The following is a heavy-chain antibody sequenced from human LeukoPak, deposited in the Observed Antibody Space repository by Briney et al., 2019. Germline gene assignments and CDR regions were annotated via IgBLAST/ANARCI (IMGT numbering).Heavy chain of an antibody. J-gene: IGHJ4*02. V-gene: IGHV4-59*01. D-gene: IGHD6-19*01. Sequence: SGTLSLTCTVSGGSISSYYWSWIRQPPGKGLEWIGYFHYSGSTNNNPSLKSRVTISVDTSKNQFSLRLSSVTAADTAVYYCARVSGSGWYLGFDYWGQGTLVTVSS. CDR1: GGSISSYY. CDR2: FHYSGST. CDR3: ARVSGSGWYLGFDY.